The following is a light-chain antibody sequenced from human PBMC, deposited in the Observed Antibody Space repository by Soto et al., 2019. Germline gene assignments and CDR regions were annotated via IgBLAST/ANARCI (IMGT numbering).Light chain of an antibody. V-gene: IGKV3-20*01. Sequence: EIVLTQSPGTLSLSPGERATLSCRASQTVSSNYLAWCQQKHGQXPRLLIYGASSRATGIPDRFSGSGSGTDLTITISRLEPENFEVYDGQQYGSSPRTFGQGTRLEIK. J-gene: IGKJ5*01. CDR1: QTVSSNY. CDR3: QQYGSSPRT. CDR2: GAS.